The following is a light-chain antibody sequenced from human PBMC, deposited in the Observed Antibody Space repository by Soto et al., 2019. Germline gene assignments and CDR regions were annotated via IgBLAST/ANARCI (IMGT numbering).Light chain of an antibody. V-gene: IGKV1-33*01. Sequence: DIQITQSPSSLSVSVGDRVTITCQASQDITNYLNWYQQKPGKAPKLLIYDASNLETGVPSRFSGSGSGTDFTFTISSLQPEDIATYYCQQYDNLPWTFGQGTKVDIK. CDR1: QDITNY. CDR2: DAS. J-gene: IGKJ1*01. CDR3: QQYDNLPWT.